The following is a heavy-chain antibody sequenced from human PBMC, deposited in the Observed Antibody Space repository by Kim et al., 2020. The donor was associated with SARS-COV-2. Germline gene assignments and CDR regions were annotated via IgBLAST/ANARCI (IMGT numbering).Heavy chain of an antibody. J-gene: IGHJ6*02. CDR1: GGSISSGGYY. CDR2: IYYSGST. CDR3: ARDRHDYGDYYYYGMDV. D-gene: IGHD4-17*01. Sequence: SETLSLTYTVSGGSISSGGYYWSWIRQHPGKGLEWIGYIYYSGSTYYNPSLKSRVTISVDTSKNQFSLKLSSVTAADTAVYYCARDRHDYGDYYYYGMDVWGQGTTVTVSS. V-gene: IGHV4-31*03.